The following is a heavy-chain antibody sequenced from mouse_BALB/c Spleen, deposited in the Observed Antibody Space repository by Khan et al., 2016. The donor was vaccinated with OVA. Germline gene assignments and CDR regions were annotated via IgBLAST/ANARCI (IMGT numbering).Heavy chain of an antibody. D-gene: IGHD1-2*01. V-gene: IGHV3-2*02. J-gene: IGHJ2*01. CDR2: ISYSGST. CDR1: GYSITSGYG. Sequence: VQLKQSGPGLVKPSQSLSLTCTVTGYSITSGYGWNWIRQFPGNKLEWMGYISYSGSTNYNPSLKSRISITRDTSKNQFFLQLNYVTTEDTATYYCARTARIKYWGKGTTLTVSS. CDR3: ARTARIKY.